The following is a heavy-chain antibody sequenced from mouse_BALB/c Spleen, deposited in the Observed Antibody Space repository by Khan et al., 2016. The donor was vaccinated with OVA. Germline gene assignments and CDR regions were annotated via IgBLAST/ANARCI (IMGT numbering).Heavy chain of an antibody. J-gene: IGHJ2*01. CDR2: ISYSGNT. CDR1: GYSITSDYA. D-gene: IGHD2-10*02. Sequence: EVQLQESGPGLVKPSQSLSLTCTVTGYSITSDYAWNWIRQFPGNKLEWMGYISYSGNTNYNPSLKSRISITRDKSKNQFFLQLNSVTTEDTATYYCARVYGGDFDYWGQGTTRTVSS. CDR3: ARVYGGDFDY. V-gene: IGHV3-2*02.